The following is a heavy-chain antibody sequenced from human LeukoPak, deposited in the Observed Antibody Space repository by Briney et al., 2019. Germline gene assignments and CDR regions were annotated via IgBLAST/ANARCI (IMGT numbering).Heavy chain of an antibody. CDR2: INHSGST. Sequence: SETLSLTCAVYGVSFSGYYWSWIRQPPGKGLEWIGEINHSGSTNYNPSLKSRVTISVDTSKKQFSLKLSSVTAADTAVYYCVTYYFDSSGPKKNYWGQGTLVTVSS. CDR1: GVSFSGYY. V-gene: IGHV4-34*01. D-gene: IGHD3-22*01. CDR3: VTYYFDSSGPKKNY. J-gene: IGHJ4*02.